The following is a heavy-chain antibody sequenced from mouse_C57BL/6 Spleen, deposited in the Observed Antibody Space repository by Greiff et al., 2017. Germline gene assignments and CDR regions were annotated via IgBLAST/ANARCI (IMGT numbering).Heavy chain of an antibody. Sequence: EVKLMESGGGLVQPKGSLKLSCAASGFSFNTYAMNWVRQAPGKGLEWVARIRSKSNNYATYYADSVKDRFTISRDDSESMLYLQMNNLKTEDTAMYYCVRHPPGYWYFDVWGTGTTVTVSS. CDR1: GFSFNTYA. CDR2: IRSKSNNYAT. CDR3: VRHPPGYWYFDV. V-gene: IGHV10-1*01. J-gene: IGHJ1*03.